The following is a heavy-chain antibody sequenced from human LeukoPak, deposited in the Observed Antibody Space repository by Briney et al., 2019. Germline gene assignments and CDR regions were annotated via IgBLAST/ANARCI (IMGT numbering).Heavy chain of an antibody. J-gene: IGHJ4*02. Sequence: ASVKVSCKASGYTFTSYDINWVRQATGQGLEWMGWMNPNSGNTGYAQKFQGRVTMTRNTSISTAYMELSSLRSEDTAVYYCAKVVAVAGRGLPGYWGQGTLVTVSS. CDR2: MNPNSGNT. CDR3: AKVVAVAGRGLPGY. D-gene: IGHD6-19*01. V-gene: IGHV1-8*01. CDR1: GYTFTSYD.